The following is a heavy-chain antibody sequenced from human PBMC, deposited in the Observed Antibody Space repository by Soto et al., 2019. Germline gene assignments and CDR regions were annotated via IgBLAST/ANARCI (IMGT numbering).Heavy chain of an antibody. CDR3: ARQRTSVVTQAYFDV. CDR2: IYHSGTT. CDR1: GGSIISNYW. D-gene: IGHD2-21*02. J-gene: IGHJ4*02. V-gene: IGHV4-38-2*01. Sequence: SETLSLTCAVSGGSIISNYWWAWIRQSPGEGLVWIGSIYHSGTTYYNPSLESRVIISVDTSESRFALRLTSVTAADTALYFCARQRTSVVTQAYFDVWGPGSLVTVSS.